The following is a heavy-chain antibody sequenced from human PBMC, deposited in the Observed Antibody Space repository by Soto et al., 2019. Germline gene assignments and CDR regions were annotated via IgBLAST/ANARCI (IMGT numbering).Heavy chain of an antibody. V-gene: IGHV1-46*01. Sequence: ASVKASCKASGYTFTTYYMHWVRQAPGQGLEWMGTIAPSGGSTIYAQKFQGRVTMTRDTSTSTAYMELSRLTSEDTAVYHCARALEPFYHYYGMDVWGQGTTVTVSS. J-gene: IGHJ6*02. CDR1: GYTFTTYY. D-gene: IGHD3-16*02. CDR2: IAPSGGST. CDR3: ARALEPFYHYYGMDV.